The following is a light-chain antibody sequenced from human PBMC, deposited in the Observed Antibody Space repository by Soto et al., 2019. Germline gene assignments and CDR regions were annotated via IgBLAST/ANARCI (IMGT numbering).Light chain of an antibody. CDR3: QQYGSSTAT. CDR2: GAS. Sequence: EIVLAQSPGTQSLSPGERATLSCSASQSVISSYLAWYQQKPGQAPRLLIYGASSRATGIPDRFSGSGSGTDFTLTISRREPEDFAVYYCQQYGSSTATFGQGTKVDIK. J-gene: IGKJ1*01. V-gene: IGKV3-20*01. CDR1: QSVISSY.